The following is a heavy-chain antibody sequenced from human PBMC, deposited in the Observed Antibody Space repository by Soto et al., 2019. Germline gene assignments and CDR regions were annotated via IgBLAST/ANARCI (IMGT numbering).Heavy chain of an antibody. V-gene: IGHV1-18*01. D-gene: IGHD2-2*01. Sequence: QVQLVQSGAEVKKPGASVRVSCKASGYSLRNYAFAWVRQAPGQGLEWMAWLSGYNGDTQYAPKFHGRVTLTTDTSTNTAYMDLRTLRSDDTAVYYCARVDIPSATRGWFDAWGQGTLVTVSS. CDR3: ARVDIPSATRGWFDA. J-gene: IGHJ5*02. CDR2: LSGYNGDT. CDR1: GYSLRNYA.